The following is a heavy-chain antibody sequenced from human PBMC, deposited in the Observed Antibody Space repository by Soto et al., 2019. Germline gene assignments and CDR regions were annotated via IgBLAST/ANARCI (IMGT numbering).Heavy chain of an antibody. V-gene: IGHV1-69*06. CDR1: GGTFSSYA. D-gene: IGHD1-1*01. CDR2: IIPIFGTA. CDR3: ARSWDQLNWFDP. J-gene: IGHJ5*02. Sequence: SVKVSCKASGGTFSSYAISWVRQAPGQGLEWMGGIIPIFGTANYAQKFQGRVTITADKSTSTAYMELSSLRSEDTAVYYCARSWDQLNWFDPWGQGTLVTVSS.